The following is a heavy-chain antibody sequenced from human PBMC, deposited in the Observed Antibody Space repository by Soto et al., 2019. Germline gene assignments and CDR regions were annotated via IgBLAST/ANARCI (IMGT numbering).Heavy chain of an antibody. V-gene: IGHV4-59*01. D-gene: IGHD3-10*01. J-gene: IGHJ4*02. Sequence: PSETLSLTCTVSGGSISSYYWRWIRQPPGKGLEWIGYIYYSGSTNYNPSLKSRVTISVDTSKNQFSLKLSSVTAADTAVYYCARERDSGSGSREIDSWGQVTLVTVSP. CDR2: IYYSGST. CDR3: ARERDSGSGSREIDS. CDR1: GGSISSYY.